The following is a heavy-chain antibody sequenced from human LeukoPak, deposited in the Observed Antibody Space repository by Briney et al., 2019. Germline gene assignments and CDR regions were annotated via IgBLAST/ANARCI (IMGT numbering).Heavy chain of an antibody. CDR2: INPNSGVA. J-gene: IGHJ3*01. CDR3: AKFFTGEYVRAFDV. CDR1: GYTFTGYY. V-gene: IGHV1-2*02. Sequence: ASVKVSCKASGYTFTGYYMHWVRQAPGQGLEWMGWINPNSGVADYAQDFRGRVTMTRDTSISTAYMELSRLRAEDTAVYYCAKFFTGEYVRAFDVWGQGTMVTVSS. D-gene: IGHD3-10*02.